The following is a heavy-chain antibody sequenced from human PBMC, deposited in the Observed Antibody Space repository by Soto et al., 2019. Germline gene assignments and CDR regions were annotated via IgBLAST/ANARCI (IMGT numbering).Heavy chain of an antibody. CDR3: ARGSRAYCISTSCPRNWFDP. CDR1: GYTFTSYG. Sequence: QVQLVQSGAEVKKPGASVKVSCKASGYTFTSYGISWVRQAPGQGLEWMGWISAYNGNTNYAQKLQGRVTMTTDTSTSTDYMELRSLRSDDTAVYYCARGSRAYCISTSCPRNWFDPWGQGTLVTVSS. D-gene: IGHD2-2*01. CDR2: ISAYNGNT. V-gene: IGHV1-18*01. J-gene: IGHJ5*02.